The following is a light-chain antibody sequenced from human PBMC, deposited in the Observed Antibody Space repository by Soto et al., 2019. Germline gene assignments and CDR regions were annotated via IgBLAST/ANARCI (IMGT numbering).Light chain of an antibody. Sequence: IQMTQSPSSLSSSVGDRVTITCQASQGISNFLNWYQQKPGKAPKLLIYDASNLETGVPSRFSGSGSGTDFTFTISRLQPEDIATYYCQQYENLPTFGQGTRLEIK. CDR2: DAS. J-gene: IGKJ5*01. CDR1: QGISNF. CDR3: QQYENLPT. V-gene: IGKV1-33*01.